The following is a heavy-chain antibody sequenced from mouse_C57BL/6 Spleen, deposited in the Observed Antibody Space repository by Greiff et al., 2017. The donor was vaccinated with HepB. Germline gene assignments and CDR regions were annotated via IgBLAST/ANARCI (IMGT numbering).Heavy chain of an antibody. CDR2: IWRGGST. D-gene: IGHD4-1*01. J-gene: IGHJ4*01. CDR1: GFSLTSYG. CDR3: TRRLTGTCPYAMDY. V-gene: IGHV2-2*01. Sequence: QVQLKQSGPGLVQPSQSLSITCTVSGFSLTSYGVHWVRQSPGKGLEWLGVIWRGGSTENNAAFITRLSISKGNFKSQVFLKMNSLQADDTARYYCTRRLTGTCPYAMDYWGQGTSVTVSS.